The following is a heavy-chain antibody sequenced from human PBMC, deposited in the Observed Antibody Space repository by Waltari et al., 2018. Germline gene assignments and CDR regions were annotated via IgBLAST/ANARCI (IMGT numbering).Heavy chain of an antibody. D-gene: IGHD6-19*01. V-gene: IGHV6-1*01. CDR1: GDSVSSNSAA. Sequence: QVQLQQSGPGLVKPSQTLSLTCAISGDSVSSNSAAWNWIRQSPSRGLEWLGRTYDRAKGYNDYAVSVKSRIAINPDTSKNQFSLQLNSVTPEDTAVDYCARGEQLLADPWGQGTLVTVSS. CDR3: ARGEQLLADP. J-gene: IGHJ5*02. CDR2: TYDRAKGYN.